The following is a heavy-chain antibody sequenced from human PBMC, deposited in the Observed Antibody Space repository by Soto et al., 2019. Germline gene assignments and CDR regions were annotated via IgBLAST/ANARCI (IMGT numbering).Heavy chain of an antibody. CDR2: ISSSSSTI. CDR3: ARDVPELELGFWFDP. D-gene: IGHD1-7*01. Sequence: GGSLRLSCAASGFTFSSYSMNWVRQAPGKGLEWVSYISSSSSTIYYADSVKGRFTISRDNAKNSLYLQMNSLRAEDTAVYYCARDVPELELGFWFDPWGQGTLVTVSS. J-gene: IGHJ5*02. CDR1: GFTFSSYS. V-gene: IGHV3-48*01.